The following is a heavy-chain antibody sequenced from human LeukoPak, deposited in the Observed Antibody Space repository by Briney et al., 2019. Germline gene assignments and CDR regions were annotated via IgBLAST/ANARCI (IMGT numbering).Heavy chain of an antibody. CDR1: GGSISSYY. CDR2: IYTSGST. Sequence: SETLSLTCTVSGGSISSYYWSWIRQPAGKGLEWIGRIYTSGSTNYDPSLKSRVTMSVDTSKNQFSLKLSSVTAADTAVYYCARGVGHYDFWSADEWRWFDPWGQGTLVTVSS. CDR3: ARGVGHYDFWSADEWRWFDP. D-gene: IGHD3-3*01. V-gene: IGHV4-4*07. J-gene: IGHJ5*02.